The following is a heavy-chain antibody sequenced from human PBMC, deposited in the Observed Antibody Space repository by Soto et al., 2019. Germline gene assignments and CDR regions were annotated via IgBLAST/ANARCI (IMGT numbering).Heavy chain of an antibody. V-gene: IGHV1-18*01. CDR1: GYTFTNYG. D-gene: IGHD3-22*01. Sequence: XSVKVSCNASGYTFTNYGISLVRHTPGQGLEWMGWISGYSGNTNYAQKLQGRVTMTTDTSTSTAYMELRSLRSDDTAVYYCARLYDSSGYYFDPWGQGALVTVSS. CDR3: ARLYDSSGYYFDP. J-gene: IGHJ5*02. CDR2: ISGYSGNT.